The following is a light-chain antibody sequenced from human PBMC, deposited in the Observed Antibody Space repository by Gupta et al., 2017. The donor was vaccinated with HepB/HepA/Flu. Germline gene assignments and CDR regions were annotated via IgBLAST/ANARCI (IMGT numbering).Light chain of an antibody. CDR3: SSYRSSNTHV. CDR2: DVS. J-gene: IGLJ1*01. Sequence: QSALTQPASVSGSPGQSITISCTGTSSDVGGYNFVSWYQQHPGRAPKLMIYDVSKRPSGVSNRFSGSKSGNTASLTISGLQAEDEADDHCSSYRSSNTHVFGTGTKVTVL. V-gene: IGLV2-14*03. CDR1: SSDVGGYNF.